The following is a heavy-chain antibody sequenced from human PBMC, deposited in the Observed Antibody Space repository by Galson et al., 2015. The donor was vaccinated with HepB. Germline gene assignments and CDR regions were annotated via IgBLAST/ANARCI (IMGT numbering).Heavy chain of an antibody. D-gene: IGHD6-19*01. CDR3: TTDRGWYSVVDY. CDR2: IKSKTDGGTT. CDR1: GFTFSNAW. Sequence: SLRLSCAASGFTFSNAWMSWVRQAPGKGLEWVGRIKSKTDGGTTDYAAPVKGRFTISRDDSKNTLYLQMNSLKTEDTAVYYCTTDRGWYSVVDYWGQGTLVTVSS. J-gene: IGHJ4*02. V-gene: IGHV3-15*01.